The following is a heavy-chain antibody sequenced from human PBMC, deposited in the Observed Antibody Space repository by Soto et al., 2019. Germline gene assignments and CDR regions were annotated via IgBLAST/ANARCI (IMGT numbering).Heavy chain of an antibody. CDR1: GGSVGSYY. D-gene: IGHD3-10*01. Sequence: PSETLSLTCSVSGGSVGSYYWSWVRQAPGKGLEWTGFGHFSGDTRYNLSLKRRVTISIDTYRNRLSLKLTSVTAADTAVYYCARESAGSGRNNWFDPWGQGVLVTVSS. V-gene: IGHV4-59*02. J-gene: IGHJ5*02. CDR2: GHFSGDT. CDR3: ARESAGSGRNNWFDP.